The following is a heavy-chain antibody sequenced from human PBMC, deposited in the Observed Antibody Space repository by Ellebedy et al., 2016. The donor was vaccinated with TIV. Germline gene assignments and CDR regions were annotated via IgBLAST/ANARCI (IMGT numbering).Heavy chain of an antibody. V-gene: IGHV3-23*01. Sequence: GESLKISCAASGFTLSNHVMGWVRQAPGKGLEWVSGIRGSGGGTYFTDSVEGRFTISRDNSKNTLYLQMNALRAEDTAVYYCAREPGPGDYYGSSDYDDFWGQGTLVTVSS. CDR1: GFTLSNHV. D-gene: IGHD3-22*01. CDR3: AREPGPGDYYGSSDYDDF. J-gene: IGHJ4*02. CDR2: IRGSGGGT.